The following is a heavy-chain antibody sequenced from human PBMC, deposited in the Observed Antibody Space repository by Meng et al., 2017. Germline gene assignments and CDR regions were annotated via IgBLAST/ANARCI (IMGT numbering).Heavy chain of an antibody. J-gene: IGHJ5*02. CDR1: GGSISSGSYY. Sequence: VHVEESGPGLVKPSQTLSLTCTVSGGSISSGSYYWSWIRQPAGKGLEWIRRIYTSGSTNYNPSLKSRVTISVDTSKNQFSLKLSSVTAADTAVYYCAREAYYYDSSGYYYGWFDPWGQGTLVTVSS. V-gene: IGHV4-61*02. CDR3: AREAYYYDSSGYYYGWFDP. CDR2: IYTSGST. D-gene: IGHD3-22*01.